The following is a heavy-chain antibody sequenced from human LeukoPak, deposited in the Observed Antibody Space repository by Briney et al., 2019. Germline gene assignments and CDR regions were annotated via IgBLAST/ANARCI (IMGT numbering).Heavy chain of an antibody. CDR3: ARTYDSSDYSPLYYFDY. CDR2: IYTSGST. CDR1: GGSISSYY. Sequence: PSETLSLTCTVSGGSISSYYWSWIRQPAGKGLEWIGRIYTSGSTNYNPSLKSRVTMSVDTSKNQFSLKLSSVTAADTAVYYCARTYDSSDYSPLYYFDYWGQGTLVPVSS. J-gene: IGHJ4*02. D-gene: IGHD3-22*01. V-gene: IGHV4-4*07.